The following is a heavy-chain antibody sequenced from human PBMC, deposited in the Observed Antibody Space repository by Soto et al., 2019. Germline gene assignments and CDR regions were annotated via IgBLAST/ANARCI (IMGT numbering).Heavy chain of an antibody. Sequence: GGSLRLSCAASGFTFSSYSMNWVRQAPGKGLEWVSYISSGSSTIYYADSVKGRFTISRDNAKNSLYLQMNSLGDEDTAVYYCARRYYYGMDGWGQGTTVTVSS. CDR3: ARRYYYGMDG. J-gene: IGHJ6*02. V-gene: IGHV3-48*02. CDR2: ISSGSSTI. CDR1: GFTFSSYS.